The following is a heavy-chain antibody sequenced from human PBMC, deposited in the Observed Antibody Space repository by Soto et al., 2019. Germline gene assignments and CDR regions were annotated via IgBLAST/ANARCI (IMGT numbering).Heavy chain of an antibody. D-gene: IGHD2-21*01. CDR2: IIPMLGTR. CDR1: GGTFSTYS. Sequence: QVQLVQSGAEVKKPGSSVKVSCKDSGGTFSTYSLFWVRQAPGQGLEWMGRIIPMLGTRNYAQRFQDRVTSTADKTTATAHMELSSLRSEATALSSCTVGSWSGEVFDIWGQGTMVTVSS. V-gene: IGHV1-69*08. J-gene: IGHJ3*02. CDR3: TVGSWSGEVFDI.